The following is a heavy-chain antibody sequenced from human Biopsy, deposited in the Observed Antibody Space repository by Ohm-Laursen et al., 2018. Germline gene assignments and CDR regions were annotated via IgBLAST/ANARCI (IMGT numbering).Heavy chain of an antibody. CDR3: ARPLRGGEYEGFDL. CDR1: DGSINSNDYY. J-gene: IGHJ3*01. CDR2: VHYSGAT. D-gene: IGHD4-17*01. V-gene: IGHV4-39*01. Sequence: GTLSLTCIVSDGSINSNDYYWGWIRQAPGKGLEWLRSVHYSGATYYNPPLTSLATISFDTAKNKFFLKLRSATAADTAVYYCARPLRGGEYEGFDLWGPGTMVSVSP.